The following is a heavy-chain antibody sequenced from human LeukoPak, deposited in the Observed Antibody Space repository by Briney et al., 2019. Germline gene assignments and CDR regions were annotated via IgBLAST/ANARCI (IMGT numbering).Heavy chain of an antibody. CDR3: ARHYYDSSGYYPWYFDY. CDR1: GGTFSSSTYY. V-gene: IGHV4-39*01. J-gene: IGHJ4*02. Sequence: SETLCLTCTVSGGTFSSSTYYWGWIRQPPGQGLEWIGSMYYSGSTYYNQSLKSRVTISADTSKNQFPLMLTSVTAADTAVYYCARHYYDSSGYYPWYFDYWGQGTLVTVSS. D-gene: IGHD3-22*01. CDR2: MYYSGST.